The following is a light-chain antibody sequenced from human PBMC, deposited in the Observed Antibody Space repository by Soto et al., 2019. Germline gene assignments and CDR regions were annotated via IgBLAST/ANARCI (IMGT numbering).Light chain of an antibody. CDR3: QQYGSSLFT. J-gene: IGKJ4*01. CDR1: QRVSSN. Sequence: EIVLTQSPATLSLSPGERVTLSCRASQRVSSNLAWYQQKPGQAPRLLIFGASNRATGIPDRFSGSGSGTDFTLTISRLEPEDFAVYCCQQYGSSLFTFGGGTKVDIK. V-gene: IGKV3-20*01. CDR2: GAS.